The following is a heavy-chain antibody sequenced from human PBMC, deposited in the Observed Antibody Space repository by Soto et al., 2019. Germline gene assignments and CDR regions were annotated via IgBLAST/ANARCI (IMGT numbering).Heavy chain of an antibody. J-gene: IGHJ6*02. CDR2: IIPIFGTA. D-gene: IGHD2-21*02. Sequence: GASVKVSCKASGGTFSSYAISWVRQAPGQGLEWMGGIIPIFGTANYAQKFQGRVTITADESTSTAYMELSSLRSEDAAVYYCARDIVVVTASGGAYYYYGMDVWGQGTTVTVSS. CDR3: ARDIVVVTASGGAYYYYGMDV. CDR1: GGTFSSYA. V-gene: IGHV1-69*13.